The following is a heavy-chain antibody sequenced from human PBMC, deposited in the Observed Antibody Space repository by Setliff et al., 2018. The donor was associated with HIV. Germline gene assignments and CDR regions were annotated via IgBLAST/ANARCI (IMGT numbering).Heavy chain of an antibody. CDR2: IYSDGRT. J-gene: IGHJ5*02. CDR1: GFTVSDTH. Sequence: PGGSLRLSCAASGFTVSDTHMTWVRQAPGKGLEWVSFIYSDGRTYYGESVKGRFTISRDDSKNTLYLQMHSLRVEDTAAYYCAKGVKWLDPWGQGIQVTV. CDR3: AKGVKWLDP. D-gene: IGHD3-16*01. V-gene: IGHV3-53*01.